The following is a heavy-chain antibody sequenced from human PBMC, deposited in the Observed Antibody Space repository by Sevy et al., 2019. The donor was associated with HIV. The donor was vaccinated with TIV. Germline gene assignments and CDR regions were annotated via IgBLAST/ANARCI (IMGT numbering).Heavy chain of an antibody. J-gene: IGHJ3*02. Sequence: SQTLSLTCAISGDSVSSNSAAWNWIRQSPSRGLEWLGRTYYRSKWYNDYAVSVKSRITINPDTSKNQFSLQLNSVTPEDTAVYYCAGDKAAAGTAWGAFDIWGQGTMVTVSS. CDR3: AGDKAAAGTAWGAFDI. D-gene: IGHD6-13*01. CDR2: TYYRSKWYN. CDR1: GDSVSSNSAA. V-gene: IGHV6-1*01.